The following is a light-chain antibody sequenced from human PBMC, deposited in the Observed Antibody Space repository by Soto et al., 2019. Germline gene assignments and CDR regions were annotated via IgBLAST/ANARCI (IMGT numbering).Light chain of an antibody. J-gene: IGLJ1*01. V-gene: IGLV1-44*01. CDR1: SSNIGSNS. Sequence: QSVLTQPPSASGTPGRRVTISCSGSSSNIGSNSVNWYQQLPGTAPKLLIYSNDRRPSGVPGRFSGSKSGTSASLAISGLQSEDEADYYCAAWDDSLNGYVFGTGTKVTVL. CDR2: SND. CDR3: AAWDDSLNGYV.